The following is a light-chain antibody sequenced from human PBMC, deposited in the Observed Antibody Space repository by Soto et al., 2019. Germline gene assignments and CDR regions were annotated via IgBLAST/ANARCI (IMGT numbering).Light chain of an antibody. Sequence: IVMTQSPSTLSVSPGPRPTLSCRASQSVSSNLAWHQQKHGQAPRIIMYDASTRATGIPARFSGSGYGTEFNLTISSLQSEDFAVYYCQQYHNWPITFGQGTRLEIK. J-gene: IGKJ5*01. CDR3: QQYHNWPIT. CDR1: QSVSSN. CDR2: DAS. V-gene: IGKV3-15*01.